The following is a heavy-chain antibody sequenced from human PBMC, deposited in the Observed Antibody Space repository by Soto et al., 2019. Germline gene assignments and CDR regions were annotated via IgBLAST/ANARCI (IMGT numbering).Heavy chain of an antibody. CDR2: IYTSGST. J-gene: IGHJ3*02. CDR1: GGSISSYY. V-gene: IGHV4-4*07. CDR3: ARGGPRGIAVAGTGALFDI. Sequence: ASETLSLTCTVSGGSISSYYWSWIRQPAGKGLEWIGRIYTSGSTNYNPSLKSRVTMSVDTSKNQFSLKLSSVTAADTAVYYCARGGPRGIAVAGTGALFDIWGQGTMVTVSS. D-gene: IGHD6-19*01.